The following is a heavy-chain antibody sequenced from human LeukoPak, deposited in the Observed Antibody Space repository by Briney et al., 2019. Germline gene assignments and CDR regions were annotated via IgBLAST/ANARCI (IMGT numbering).Heavy chain of an antibody. V-gene: IGHV1-3*01. J-gene: IGHJ5*02. CDR3: VRGAPIRVAVAATFDP. CDR2: INAGNGNT. CDR1: GYTFTSYA. Sequence: ASVKVSCKASGYTFTSYAMHWVRQAPGQRLEWMGWINAGNGNTQYSQKFQGRVTITRDTSASTAYMELSSLRSEDTAVYYCVRGAPIRVAVAATFDPWGQGTLVTVPS. D-gene: IGHD6-19*01.